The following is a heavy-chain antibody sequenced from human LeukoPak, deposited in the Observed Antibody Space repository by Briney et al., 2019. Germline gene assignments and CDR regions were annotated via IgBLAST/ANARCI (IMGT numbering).Heavy chain of an antibody. J-gene: IGHJ4*02. CDR2: IKQDGSEK. CDR3: PRMVGSLGLWDY. Sequence: GGSLRLSCAASGFTFKSYWMSWVRQAPGKGPEWVANIKQDGSEKYYVDSVKGRFTVSRDNAKNFLYLQMNSLRDDDTAVYYCPRMVGSLGLWDYWGQGVLVTVSS. V-gene: IGHV3-7*03. D-gene: IGHD2-8*01. CDR1: GFTFKSYW.